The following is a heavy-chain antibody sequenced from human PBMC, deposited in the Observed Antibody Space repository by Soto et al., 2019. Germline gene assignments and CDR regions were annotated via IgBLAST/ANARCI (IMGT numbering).Heavy chain of an antibody. CDR1: GFTFSSYS. CDR3: AKSPLVGATSLFDY. J-gene: IGHJ4*02. D-gene: IGHD1-26*01. CDR2: ISGSGGST. Sequence: GGSMRLSCTASGFTFSSYSMSWARPNTGKGLEWVSAISGSGGSTYYADSVKGRFTISRDNSKNTLYLQMNSLRAEDTAVYYCAKSPLVGATSLFDYWGQGTLVTVSS. V-gene: IGHV3-23*01.